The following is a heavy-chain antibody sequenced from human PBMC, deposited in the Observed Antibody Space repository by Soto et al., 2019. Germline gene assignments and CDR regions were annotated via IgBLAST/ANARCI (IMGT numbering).Heavy chain of an antibody. CDR2: IYYSGST. CDR1: GGSISSYY. CDR3: ARGSYDSSGYYPFYYFDY. J-gene: IGHJ4*02. Sequence: PSETLSLTCTVSGGSISSYYWSWIRQPPGKGLEWIGYIYYSGSTNYNPSLKSRVTISVDTSKNQFSLKLSSVTAADTAVYYCARGSYDSSGYYPFYYFDYWGQGTLVTVSS. D-gene: IGHD3-22*01. V-gene: IGHV4-59*01.